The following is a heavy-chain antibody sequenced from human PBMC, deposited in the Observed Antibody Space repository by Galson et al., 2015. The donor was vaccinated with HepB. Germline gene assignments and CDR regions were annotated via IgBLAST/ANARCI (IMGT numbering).Heavy chain of an antibody. Sequence: SVXVSCKASGYTFTGYYMHWVRQAPGQGLEWMGRINPNSGGTNYAQKFQGKVTMTRDTSISTAYMELSRLRSDDKAVYYCARCRRWLQLNYYYGMDVWGQWTTVTVSS. CDR1: GYTFTGYY. CDR2: INPNSGGT. D-gene: IGHD5-24*01. J-gene: IGHJ6*02. V-gene: IGHV1-2*06. CDR3: ARCRRWLQLNYYYGMDV.